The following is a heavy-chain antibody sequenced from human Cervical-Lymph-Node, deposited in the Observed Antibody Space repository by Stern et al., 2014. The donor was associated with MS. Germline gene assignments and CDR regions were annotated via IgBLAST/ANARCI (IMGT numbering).Heavy chain of an antibody. V-gene: IGHV3-23*04. CDR3: AKDLGRGVVVVPLYGLDV. CDR1: GFTFSTYS. D-gene: IGHD2-2*01. CDR2: ISDSGVDT. J-gene: IGHJ6*02. Sequence: DVQLVESGGGLVQPGGSLRLSCAASGFTFSTYSFSWVRQAPGKGLEWVSSISDSGVDTYYADSVNGRFTISIDNSKSMLYLEMQSLRAEDTAVYHCAKDLGRGVVVVPLYGLDVWGQGTTVTVSS.